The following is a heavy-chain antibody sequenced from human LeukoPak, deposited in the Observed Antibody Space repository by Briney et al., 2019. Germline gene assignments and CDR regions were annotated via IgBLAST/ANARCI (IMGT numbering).Heavy chain of an antibody. D-gene: IGHD3-10*01. CDR1: GYTFTGYY. CDR3: ARGLGRGYPDY. V-gene: IGHV1-18*04. CDR2: ISAYNGNT. J-gene: IGHJ4*02. Sequence: ASVKVSCKASGYTFTGYYMHWVRQAPGQGLEWMGWISAYNGNTNYAQKLQGRVTMTTDTSTSTAYMELRSLRSDDTAVYYCARGLGRGYPDYWGQGTLVTVSS.